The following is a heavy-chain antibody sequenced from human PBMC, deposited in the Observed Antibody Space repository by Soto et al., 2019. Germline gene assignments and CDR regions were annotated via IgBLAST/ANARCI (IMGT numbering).Heavy chain of an antibody. V-gene: IGHV3-21*01. D-gene: IGHD1-20*01. CDR2: ISSSSSYI. J-gene: IGHJ3*02. Sequence: PGGSLRLSCAASGFTFSSYSMNWVRQAPGKGLEWVSSISSSSSYIYYADSVKGRFTISRDNAKNSLYLQMNSLRAEDTAVYYCARGYWSGAGSAFDIWGQGTMVTVS. CDR1: GFTFSSYS. CDR3: ARGYWSGAGSAFDI.